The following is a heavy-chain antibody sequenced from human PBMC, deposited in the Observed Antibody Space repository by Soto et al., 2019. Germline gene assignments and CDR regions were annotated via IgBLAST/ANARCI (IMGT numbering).Heavy chain of an antibody. Sequence: QLQLHQSGAGLLKPSETLSLTCDVSGGSFTGYYWAWIRQPPGKGLEWIGEINHSGFTNYNPSLTGRVTISLDTSRSQFSLKLASLTAADTAFYFCARGHGRFAHWGQGPLVTVSS. J-gene: IGHJ4*02. V-gene: IGHV4-34*01. CDR1: GGSFTGYY. CDR2: INHSGFT. CDR3: ARGHGRFAH.